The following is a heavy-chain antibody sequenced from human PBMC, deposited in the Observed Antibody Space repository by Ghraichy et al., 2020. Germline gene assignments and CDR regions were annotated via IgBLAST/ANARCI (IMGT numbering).Heavy chain of an antibody. V-gene: IGHV3-11*01. CDR2: ISSSGSTI. Sequence: GGSLRLSCAASGFTFSDYYMSWIRQAPGKGLEWVSYISSSGSTIYYADSVKGRFTISRDNAKNSLYLQMNSLRAEDTAVYYCARAGDILTGYFLGMDVWGQGTTVTVSS. CDR3: ARAGDILTGYFLGMDV. D-gene: IGHD3-9*01. CDR1: GFTFSDYY. J-gene: IGHJ6*02.